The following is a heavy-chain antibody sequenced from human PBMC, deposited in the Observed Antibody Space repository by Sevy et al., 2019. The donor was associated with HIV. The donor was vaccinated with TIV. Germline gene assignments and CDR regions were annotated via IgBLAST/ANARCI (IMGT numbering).Heavy chain of an antibody. CDR2: IKQDGSEK. D-gene: IGHD1-26*01. CDR1: GFTFSSYW. J-gene: IGHJ4*02. V-gene: IGHV3-7*01. Sequence: GGSLRLSCAASGFTFSSYWMSWVRQAPGKGLEWVANIKQDGSEKYYVDSVKGRFTISRDNAKNSLYLQMNSLRAEDTAVYYCARVRWELLPDFDYWGQGTLVTVFS. CDR3: ARVRWELLPDFDY.